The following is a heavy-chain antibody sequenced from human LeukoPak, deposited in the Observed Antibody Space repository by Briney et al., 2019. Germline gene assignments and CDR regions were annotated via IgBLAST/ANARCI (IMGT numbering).Heavy chain of an antibody. D-gene: IGHD3-22*01. J-gene: IGHJ5*02. Sequence: SETLSLTCTVSGGSINTNNYYWAWIRQPPGKGLEWIANIFYEGSTYYNPSLKSRVTISIDTSKNQFSLKLSSVTAADTAVYYCARDSPRIVVVGNWFDPWGQGTLVTVSS. CDR2: IFYEGST. CDR3: ARDSPRIVVVGNWFDP. CDR1: GGSINTNNYY. V-gene: IGHV4-39*07.